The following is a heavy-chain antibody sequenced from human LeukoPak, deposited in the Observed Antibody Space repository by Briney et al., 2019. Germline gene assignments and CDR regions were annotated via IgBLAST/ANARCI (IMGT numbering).Heavy chain of an antibody. V-gene: IGHV4-59*08. CDR2: IYYSGST. Sequence: SETLSLTCTVSGGSISSYYWSWIRQPPGKGLEWIGYIYYSGSTNYNPSLKSRVTISVDTSKNQFSLKLSSVTAADTAVYYCARTTPSGSYFDYWGQRTLVTASS. CDR3: ARTTPSGSYFDY. D-gene: IGHD1-26*01. CDR1: GGSISSYY. J-gene: IGHJ4*02.